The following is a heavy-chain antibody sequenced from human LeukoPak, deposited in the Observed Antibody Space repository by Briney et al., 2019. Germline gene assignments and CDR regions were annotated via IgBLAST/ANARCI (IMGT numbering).Heavy chain of an antibody. CDR3: ASSGWSSSSSGGFDY. D-gene: IGHD6-6*01. J-gene: IGHJ4*02. CDR1: GFTFSSYA. CDR2: IGASGVDR. V-gene: IGHV3-23*01. Sequence: GGSLRLSCAASGFTFSSYAMTWVRQAPGKGLDWVSAIGASGVDRYYADSVKGRFTISRDNAKNALYLQMNSLRAEDTAVYYCASSGWSSSSSGGFDYWGQGTLVTVSS.